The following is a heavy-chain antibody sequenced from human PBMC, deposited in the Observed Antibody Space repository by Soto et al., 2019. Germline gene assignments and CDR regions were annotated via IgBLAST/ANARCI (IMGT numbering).Heavy chain of an antibody. V-gene: IGHV4-39*01. D-gene: IGHD6-6*01. Sequence: TSETLSLTCTVSGSSISSSSYYWGWIRQPPGKGLEWIGSIYYSGSTYYNPSLKSRVTISVDTSKNQFSLKLSSVTAADTAVYYCARPSAARPIWNWFDPWGQGTLVTVSS. J-gene: IGHJ5*02. CDR1: GSSISSSSYY. CDR3: ARPSAARPIWNWFDP. CDR2: IYYSGST.